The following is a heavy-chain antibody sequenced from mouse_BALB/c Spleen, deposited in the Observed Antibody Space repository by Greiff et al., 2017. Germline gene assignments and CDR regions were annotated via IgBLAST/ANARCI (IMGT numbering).Heavy chain of an antibody. Sequence: EVQRVESGGGLVQPGGSLKLSCAASGFTFSSYGMSWVRQTPDKRLELVATINSNGGSTYYPDSVKGRFTISRDNAKNTLYLQMSSLKSEDTAMYYCARIPHYYGSSYWYFDVWGEGTTVTVSS. CDR3: ARIPHYYGSSYWYFDV. J-gene: IGHJ1*01. CDR1: GFTFSSYG. D-gene: IGHD1-1*01. V-gene: IGHV5-6-3*01. CDR2: INSNGGST.